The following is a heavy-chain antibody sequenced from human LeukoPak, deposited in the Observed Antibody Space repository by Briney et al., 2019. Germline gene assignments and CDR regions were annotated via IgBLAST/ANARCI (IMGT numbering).Heavy chain of an antibody. Sequence: SQTLSLTCAISGDSVSSNSAAWSWIRQSPSRGLEWLGRTYYRSKLYNDYAVSVKSQITINPDTSKNQFSLQLKSATPEDTAVYYCARHTIYIDYWGQGTLVTVSS. D-gene: IGHD2-2*02. CDR1: GDSVSSNSAA. CDR3: ARHTIYIDY. V-gene: IGHV6-1*01. J-gene: IGHJ4*02. CDR2: TYYRSKLYN.